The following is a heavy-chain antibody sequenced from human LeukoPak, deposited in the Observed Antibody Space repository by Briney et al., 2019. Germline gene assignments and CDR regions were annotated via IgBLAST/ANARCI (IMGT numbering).Heavy chain of an antibody. CDR3: ARGSQKKGSYIDY. V-gene: IGHV4-31*03. Sequence: SETLSLTCTVSGGSISSGGYYWSWIRQHPGKGLEWIGYIYYSGSTYYNPSHKSRVTISVDTSKNQFSLKLSSVTAADTAVYYCARGSQKKGSYIDYWGQGTLVTVSS. D-gene: IGHD1-26*01. J-gene: IGHJ4*02. CDR1: GGSISSGGYY. CDR2: IYYSGST.